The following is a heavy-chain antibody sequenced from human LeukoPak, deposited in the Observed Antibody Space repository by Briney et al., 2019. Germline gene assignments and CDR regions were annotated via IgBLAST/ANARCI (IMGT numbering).Heavy chain of an antibody. D-gene: IGHD5-24*01. V-gene: IGHV3-33*01. CDR3: ARDREMYYYYGMDV. CDR2: IWYEGSNK. Sequence: SGRSLRLSCAASGFIFSSYGMHWVRQAPGKGLEWVAVIWYEGSNKYYADSVKGRFTISRDDSKNTLYVQMNSPRVEDTAVYYCARDREMYYYYGMDVWGQGTTVTVSS. CDR1: GFIFSSYG. J-gene: IGHJ6*02.